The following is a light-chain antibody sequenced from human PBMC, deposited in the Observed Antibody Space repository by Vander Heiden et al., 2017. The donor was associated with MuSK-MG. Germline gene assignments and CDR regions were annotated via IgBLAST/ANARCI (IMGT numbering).Light chain of an antibody. CDR1: QGISSY. J-gene: IGKJ4*01. V-gene: IGKV1-9*01. CDR3: QQLNNYPPS. Sequence: DIQLMQAPSFLSASVGDRVTITCRASQGISSYLAWYQQKPGKAPNLLIYAASTLQSGVPSRFSGSGSGTEFSLTISSLQSEDFATYYCQQLNNYPPSFGGGTKVEIK. CDR2: AAS.